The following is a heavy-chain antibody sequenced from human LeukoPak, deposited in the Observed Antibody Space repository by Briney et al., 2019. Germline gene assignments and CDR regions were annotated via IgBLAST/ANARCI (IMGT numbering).Heavy chain of an antibody. CDR1: GFTFCNYA. CDR2: ISGSAGKI. D-gene: IGHD5-18*01. Sequence: GSLRLSCVASGFTFCNYAMSWVRQAPGKGVDWVSVISGSAGKIRYAGSVKGRSAISRDNSENTVYLQMNNLRAEDTAVYYCAGRVTGYSSGYVYWGQGTLVTVSS. V-gene: IGHV3-23*01. J-gene: IGHJ4*02. CDR3: AGRVTGYSSGYVY.